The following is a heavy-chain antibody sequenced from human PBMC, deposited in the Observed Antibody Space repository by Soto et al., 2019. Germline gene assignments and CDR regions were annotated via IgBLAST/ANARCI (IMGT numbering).Heavy chain of an antibody. Sequence: QITLKESGPTLVKPTQTLTLTCTFSGFSLNTNAVGVAWIRQPPGKALEWLALLYWDDDRRYSPSLKSTLTITTDTSKNQVVLTMTNMDPEDTATYYCAHRRVRDSSGENFDSWGQGTLVTVSS. CDR2: LYWDDDR. CDR3: AHRRVRDSSGENFDS. J-gene: IGHJ4*02. V-gene: IGHV2-5*02. D-gene: IGHD6-19*01. CDR1: GFSLNTNAVG.